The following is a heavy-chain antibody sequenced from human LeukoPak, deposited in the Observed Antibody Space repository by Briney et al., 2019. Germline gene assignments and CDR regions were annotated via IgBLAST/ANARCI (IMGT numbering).Heavy chain of an antibody. D-gene: IGHD3-22*01. V-gene: IGHV1-69*05. CDR3: ARDNTAPYDSSGKFDY. J-gene: IGHJ4*02. Sequence: SVKVSCKASGGTFSSYAISWVRQASGQGLEWMGRIIPIFGTANYAQKFQGRVTITTDESTSTAYMELSSLRSEDTAVYYCARDNTAPYDSSGKFDYWGQGTLVTVSS. CDR1: GGTFSSYA. CDR2: IIPIFGTA.